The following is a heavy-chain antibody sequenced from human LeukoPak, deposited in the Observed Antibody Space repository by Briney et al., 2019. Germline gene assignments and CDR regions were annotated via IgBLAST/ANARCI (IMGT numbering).Heavy chain of an antibody. Sequence: SETLSLTCAVYGGSFSGYYWSWIRQPPGKGLEWIGEINHSGSTNYNPSLKSRVTISVDTSKNQFSLKLSSVTAADTAVYYCARGLSSGWYVGNYYYGMDVWGQGTTVTVSS. CDR1: GGSFSGYY. CDR2: INHSGST. CDR3: ARGLSSGWYVGNYYYGMDV. D-gene: IGHD6-19*01. J-gene: IGHJ6*02. V-gene: IGHV4-34*01.